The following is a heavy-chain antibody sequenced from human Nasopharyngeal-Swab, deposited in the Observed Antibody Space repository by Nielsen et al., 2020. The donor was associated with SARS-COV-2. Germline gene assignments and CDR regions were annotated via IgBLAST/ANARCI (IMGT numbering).Heavy chain of an antibody. CDR2: LYNSGST. D-gene: IGHD6-19*01. Sequence: SETLSLTCTVPGGSISSGGYHWSWIRQHPGKGLELIGYLYNSGSTYYNPSLKSRVTVSVDTSKNQFSLKLSSVTAADTAVYYCARGGSAVAGTKYYYYYYMDVWGKGTTVTVSS. CDR3: ARGGSAVAGTKYYYYYYMDV. V-gene: IGHV4-31*03. CDR1: GGSISSGGYH. J-gene: IGHJ6*03.